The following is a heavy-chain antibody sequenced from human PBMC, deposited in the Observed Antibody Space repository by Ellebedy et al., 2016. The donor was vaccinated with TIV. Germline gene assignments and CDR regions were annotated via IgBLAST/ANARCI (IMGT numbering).Heavy chain of an antibody. D-gene: IGHD3-16*01. CDR3: ARHFVGGDDASDI. J-gene: IGHJ3*02. CDR2: IDPSDSYT. V-gene: IGHV5-10-1*01. Sequence: GESLKISCKGSGYSFTSYWISWVRQMPGKGLEWMGKIDPSDSYTNYSPSFQGHVTISADKSISTSYLQLSSLKASDTAMYYCARHFVGGDDASDIWGQGTVVTVSS. CDR1: GYSFTSYW.